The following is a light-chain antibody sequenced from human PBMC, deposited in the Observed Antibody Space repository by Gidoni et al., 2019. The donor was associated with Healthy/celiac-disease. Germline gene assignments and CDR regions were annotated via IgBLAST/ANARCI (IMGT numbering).Light chain of an antibody. CDR1: SSNIGTTY. CDR2: DNN. Sequence: QSVLTQPPSASAAPGQKVTISCSGSSSNIGTTYVSWYQQLPGTAPKLLIYDNNKRPSGIPDRFSGSKSGTSATLGITGLQTGDEADYYCGTWDSSLSAGVFGGGTKLTVL. V-gene: IGLV1-51*01. CDR3: GTWDSSLSAGV. J-gene: IGLJ2*01.